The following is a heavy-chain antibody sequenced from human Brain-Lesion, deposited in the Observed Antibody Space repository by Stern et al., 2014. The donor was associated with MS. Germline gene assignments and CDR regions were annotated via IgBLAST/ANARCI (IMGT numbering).Heavy chain of an antibody. Sequence: VQLEESGGGLVKAGGSLRLSCAASGFTFSDYYMSWIRQAPGKGLEWVSYISRGGTSVYYAESVEGRFTISRDNAKNSLLLQMNSLRAEDTAIYYCVRDLCKSRICYPFDYWGQGTPVTVSS. CDR1: GFTFSDYY. D-gene: IGHD2-15*01. J-gene: IGHJ4*02. CDR2: ISRGGTSV. CDR3: VRDLCKSRICYPFDY. V-gene: IGHV3-11*01.